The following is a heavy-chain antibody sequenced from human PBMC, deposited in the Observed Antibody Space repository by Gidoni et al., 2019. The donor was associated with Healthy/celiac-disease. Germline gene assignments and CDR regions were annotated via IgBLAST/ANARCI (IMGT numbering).Heavy chain of an antibody. D-gene: IGHD3-22*01. CDR1: GGSISSGSYY. Sequence: QVQLQESGPGLVKPSQTLSLTCTVSGGSISSGSYYWSWIRQPAGKGLEWIGRIYTSGSTNYNPSLKSRVTISVDTSKNQFSLKLSSVTAADTAVYYCARAPGDYYDSSGLDYWGQGTLVTVSS. CDR2: IYTSGST. CDR3: ARAPGDYYDSSGLDY. J-gene: IGHJ4*02. V-gene: IGHV4-61*02.